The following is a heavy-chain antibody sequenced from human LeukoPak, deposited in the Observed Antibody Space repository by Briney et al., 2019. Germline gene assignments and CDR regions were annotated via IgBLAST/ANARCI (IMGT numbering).Heavy chain of an antibody. V-gene: IGHV4-4*07. Sequence: SETLSLTCTVSGGSISSYYWSWIRQPAGKGLEWIGRIYTSGSTNYNPSLKSRVTMSVDTSKNQFSLKLSSVTAADTAVYYCARDWVAAAGVQGRFPHWGQGTLVTVSS. J-gene: IGHJ1*01. CDR1: GGSISSYY. CDR3: ARDWVAAAGVQGRFPH. D-gene: IGHD6-25*01. CDR2: IYTSGST.